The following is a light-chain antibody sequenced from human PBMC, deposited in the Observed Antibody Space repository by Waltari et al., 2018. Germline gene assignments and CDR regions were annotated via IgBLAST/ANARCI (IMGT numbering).Light chain of an antibody. J-gene: IGLJ3*02. V-gene: IGLV3-21*02. CDR1: NIGSKS. CDR3: QVWDRSSDHWV. CDR2: DDS. Sequence: SSVLTQPPSVSLAPGQTARITCGGNNIGSKSVHWYQRKTGQALVVVVYDDSDRPSGIPERFSGSNSGNTATLTISRVEAGDEADYYCQVWDRSSDHWVFGGGTKLTVL.